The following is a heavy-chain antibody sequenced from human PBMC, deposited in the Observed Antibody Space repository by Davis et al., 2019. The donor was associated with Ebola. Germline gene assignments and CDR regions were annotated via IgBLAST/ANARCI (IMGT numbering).Heavy chain of an antibody. Sequence: GESLKISCAASGLAFSNFAMHWVRQATGKGLEFVSGITGNGGFIYYPDSVKGRFTLSRDGAKNSLYLQMNSLRAGDTAVYYCTREVSGYDSPYYHLDVWGQGTTVTVSS. D-gene: IGHD5-12*01. V-gene: IGHV3-64*02. J-gene: IGHJ6*03. CDR2: ITGNGGFI. CDR3: TREVSGYDSPYYHLDV. CDR1: GLAFSNFA.